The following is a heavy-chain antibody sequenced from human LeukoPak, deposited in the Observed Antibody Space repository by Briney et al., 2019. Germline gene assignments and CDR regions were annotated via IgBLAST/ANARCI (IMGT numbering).Heavy chain of an antibody. J-gene: IGHJ4*02. Sequence: GGSLRLSCAASGFTLSTYAMSWVRQAPGKGLEWVSGISDSGGSTYYADSVKGRFTISRDSSKNTLFLQMNRLRPEDAAVYYCAKAPVTTCRGAYCYPFDYWGQGTLVTVSS. CDR1: GFTLSTYA. V-gene: IGHV3-23*01. CDR3: AKAPVTTCRGAYCYPFDY. D-gene: IGHD2-21*01. CDR2: ISDSGGST.